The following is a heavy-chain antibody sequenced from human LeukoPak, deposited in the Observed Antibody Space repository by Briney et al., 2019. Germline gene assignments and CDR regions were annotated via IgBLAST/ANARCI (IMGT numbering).Heavy chain of an antibody. CDR1: GFTFSSYG. Sequence: GGSLRLSCAASGFTFSSYGMHWVRQAPGKGLEWVAVIWYDGSNKYYADSVKGRFTISRDNSKNTLYLQMNSLRAEDTAVYYCARGGLWFGELSSPYYFDYWGQGTLVTVSS. CDR2: IWYDGSNK. J-gene: IGHJ4*02. CDR3: ARGGLWFGELSSPYYFDY. D-gene: IGHD3-10*01. V-gene: IGHV3-33*01.